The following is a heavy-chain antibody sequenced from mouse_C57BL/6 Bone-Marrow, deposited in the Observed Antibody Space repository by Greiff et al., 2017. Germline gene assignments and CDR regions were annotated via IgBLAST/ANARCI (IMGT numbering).Heavy chain of an antibody. CDR1: GYSITSDY. J-gene: IGHJ2*01. Sequence: VQLKESGPGLAKPSQTLSLTCSATGYSITSDYWNWIRKFPGNKLEYMGYISYSGSTYYNPSPKSRISISRETSKNQYYLQLNSGTTEDAATDYCARWRIYYGYDGLDYWGQGTTLTVSS. CDR3: ARWRIYYGYDGLDY. V-gene: IGHV3-8*01. CDR2: ISYSGST. D-gene: IGHD2-2*01.